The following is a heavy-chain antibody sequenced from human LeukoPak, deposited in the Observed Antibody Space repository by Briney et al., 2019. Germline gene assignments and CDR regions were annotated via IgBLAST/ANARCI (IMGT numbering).Heavy chain of an antibody. CDR3: ARERYCSSTSCPHGDLDY. CDR1: GFTFSSYA. V-gene: IGHV3-48*03. CDR2: IGVSGSTM. D-gene: IGHD2-2*01. J-gene: IGHJ4*02. Sequence: GRSLRLSCAASGFTFSSYAMHWVRRAPGKGLEWVSYIGVSGSTMYYAESVKGRFTISRDNAKNSLYLQMNSLRAEDTAVYYCARERYCSSTSCPHGDLDYWGQGTLVSVSS.